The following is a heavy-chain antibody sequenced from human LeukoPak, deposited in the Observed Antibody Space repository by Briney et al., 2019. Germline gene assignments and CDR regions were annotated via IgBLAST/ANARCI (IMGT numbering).Heavy chain of an antibody. Sequence: ASVKVSCKASGYTFTGYYMNWVRQAPGQGLEWMGWINPNSGGTNYAQKFQGRVTMTRDTSISTAYMELSRLRSDDPAVYYCARDEYSSGPFDYWGQGTLVTVSS. CDR1: GYTFTGYY. D-gene: IGHD6-19*01. CDR2: INPNSGGT. CDR3: ARDEYSSGPFDY. J-gene: IGHJ4*02. V-gene: IGHV1-2*02.